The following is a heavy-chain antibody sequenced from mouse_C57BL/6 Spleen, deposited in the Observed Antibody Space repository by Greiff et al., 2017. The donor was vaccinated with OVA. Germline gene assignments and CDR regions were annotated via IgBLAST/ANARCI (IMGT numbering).Heavy chain of an antibody. V-gene: IGHV5-17*01. CDR1: GFTFSDYG. CDR3: AKYGSSPL. D-gene: IGHD1-1*01. J-gene: IGHJ3*01. Sequence: EVQVVESGGGLVKPGGSLKLSCAASGFTFSDYGMHWVRQAPEKGLEWVAYISSGSSTIYYADTVKGRFTISRDNAKNTLFLQMTSLRSEDTAMYYCAKYGSSPLWGQGTLVTVSA. CDR2: ISSGSSTI.